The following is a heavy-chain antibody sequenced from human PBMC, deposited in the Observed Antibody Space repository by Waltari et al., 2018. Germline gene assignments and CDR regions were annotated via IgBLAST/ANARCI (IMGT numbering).Heavy chain of an antibody. Sequence: QLHLQESGPGLVKPSETLSLTSTVSGGSISSSSYYWGWIRQPPGKGLEWIGTIYYSGSTYYNPSLKSRVTISVDTSKNQFSLKLRSVTAAYTALYYCARHLGSPRYVYYFDYWGQGSLVTVSS. D-gene: IGHD5-12*01. V-gene: IGHV4-39*01. CDR1: GGSISSSSYY. J-gene: IGHJ4*02. CDR2: IYYSGST. CDR3: ARHLGSPRYVYYFDY.